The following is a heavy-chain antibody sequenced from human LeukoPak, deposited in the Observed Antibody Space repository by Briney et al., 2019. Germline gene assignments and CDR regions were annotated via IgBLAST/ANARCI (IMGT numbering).Heavy chain of an antibody. J-gene: IGHJ2*01. D-gene: IGHD6-19*01. CDR1: GGSISSYY. V-gene: IGHV4-59*01. CDR2: IHYSGSI. CDR3: ARDTSGWYFNL. Sequence: SETLSLTCTVSGGSISSYYWSWIRQFPGKGLEWIGYIHYSGSINYNPSLKSRVTMSIDTSKNQFSLNLASVTAGDTAVYYCARDTSGWYFNLWGRGTLVTVSS.